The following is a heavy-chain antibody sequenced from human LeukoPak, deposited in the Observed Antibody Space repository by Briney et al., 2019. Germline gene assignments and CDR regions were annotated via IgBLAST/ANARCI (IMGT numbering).Heavy chain of an antibody. D-gene: IGHD2-21*01. CDR3: AKGHSRLMYYFDY. CDR2: VSYDGSNK. CDR1: GFIFSSYA. V-gene: IGHV3-30-3*01. Sequence: PGRSLRLSCSASGFIFSSYAFHWVRQAPGKGLEWVAVVSYDGSNKYYADSVKGRFTISKDNSKNTVYLEMNSLRAEDTAVYYCAKGHSRLMYYFDYWGQGTLVTVSS. J-gene: IGHJ4*02.